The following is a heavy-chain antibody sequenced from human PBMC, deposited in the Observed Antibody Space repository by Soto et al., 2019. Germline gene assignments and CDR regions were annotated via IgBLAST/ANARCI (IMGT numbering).Heavy chain of an antibody. CDR2: ISAYNGNT. CDR1: GYTFTSYG. CDR3: ARVSVAAAGGYYYYYMDV. V-gene: IGHV1-18*01. D-gene: IGHD6-13*01. J-gene: IGHJ6*03. Sequence: VQLVQSGAEVKKPGASVKVSCKASGYTFTSYGISWVRQAPGQGLEGMGWISAYNGNTNYAQKLQGRVTMTTDTSTSTAYMELRSLRSDDTAVYYCARVSVAAAGGYYYYYMDVWGKGTTVTVSS.